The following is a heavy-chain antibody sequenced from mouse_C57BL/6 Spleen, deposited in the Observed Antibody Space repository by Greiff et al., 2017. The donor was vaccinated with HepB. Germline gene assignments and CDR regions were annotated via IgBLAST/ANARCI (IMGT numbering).Heavy chain of an antibody. J-gene: IGHJ3*01. D-gene: IGHD1-2*01. Sequence: EVKLVESGGGLVKPGGSLKLSCAASGFTFSSYAMSWVRQTPGKRLEWVATISDGGSYTYYPDNVKGRFTISRDNAKNNLYLQMSHLKSEDTAMYYCAREGNIGYGGGFAYWGQGTLVTVSA. CDR3: AREGNIGYGGGFAY. CDR1: GFTFSSYA. V-gene: IGHV5-4*01. CDR2: ISDGGSYT.